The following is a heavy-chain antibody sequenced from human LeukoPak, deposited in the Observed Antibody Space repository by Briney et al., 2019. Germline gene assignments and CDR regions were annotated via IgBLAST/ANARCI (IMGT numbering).Heavy chain of an antibody. CDR1: GGSISSYY. CDR2: IYYSGST. Sequence: SETLSLTCTVSGGSISSYYWTWIRQPPGKGLEWIGYIYYSGSTNYNPSLKSRVTISLDTSKNRFSLKLSSVTAADTAVYYCARWSRDGYNYFDYWGQGTLVTVSS. J-gene: IGHJ4*02. D-gene: IGHD5-24*01. V-gene: IGHV4-59*01. CDR3: ARWSRDGYNYFDY.